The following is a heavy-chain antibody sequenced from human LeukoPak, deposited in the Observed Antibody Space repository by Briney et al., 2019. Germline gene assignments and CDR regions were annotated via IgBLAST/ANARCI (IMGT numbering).Heavy chain of an antibody. CDR2: VSSSSSYI. J-gene: IGHJ4*02. CDR1: GFTFSSYA. V-gene: IGHV3-21*01. Sequence: GGSLRLSCAASGFTFSSYAMHWVRQAPGKGLEWVSSVSSSSSYIYYADSVKGRFTISRDNAKNSLYLQMNSLRAEDTAVYYCARGRDYYDSSGYYYEFYFDYWGQGTLVTVSS. CDR3: ARGRDYYDSSGYYYEFYFDY. D-gene: IGHD3-22*01.